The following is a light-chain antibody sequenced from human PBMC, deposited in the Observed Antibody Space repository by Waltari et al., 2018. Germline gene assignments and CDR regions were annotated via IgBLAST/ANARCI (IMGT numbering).Light chain of an antibody. V-gene: IGKV1-5*03. J-gene: IGKJ1*01. CDR3: QQYNSYPWT. CDR2: KAS. Sequence: DIQMNQSPSTLSASVGDRVTITCRASQSICSWLAWYPQKPGKAPKLLIYKASSLESGVPSRFSGSGSGTEFTLTISSLQPDDFATYYCQQYNSYPWTFGQGTKVEIK. CDR1: QSICSW.